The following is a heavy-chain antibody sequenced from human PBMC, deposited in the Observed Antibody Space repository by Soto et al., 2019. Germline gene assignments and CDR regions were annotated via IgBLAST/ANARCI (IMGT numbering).Heavy chain of an antibody. J-gene: IGHJ5*02. CDR3: ARGSFSSSSSWFDP. CDR2: IYYSGRT. CDR1: GGSISSGGYY. Sequence: SETLSLTCTVSGGSISSGGYYWSWIRQHPGKGLEWIGYIYYSGRTYYNPSLHSRVSVAVDTTENQFSLKLTSVTAADTSVYYCARGSFSSSSSWFDPWGRGTLVTVSS. V-gene: IGHV4-31*03. D-gene: IGHD6-6*01.